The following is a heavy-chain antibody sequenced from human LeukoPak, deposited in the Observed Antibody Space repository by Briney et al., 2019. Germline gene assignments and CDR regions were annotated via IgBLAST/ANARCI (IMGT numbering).Heavy chain of an antibody. CDR3: ASSGSRWLIDKTYSPY. CDR1: GGSFSGYY. Sequence: SETLSLTCAVYGGSFSGYYWNWIRQTPGKGLEWIGEISHNENTNYSPSLKSRLTISIDTSKNQFSLKLSSVTAADTAVYYCASSGSRWLIDKTYSPYWGQGTLVTVSS. J-gene: IGHJ4*02. CDR2: ISHNENT. V-gene: IGHV4-34*01. D-gene: IGHD3-22*01.